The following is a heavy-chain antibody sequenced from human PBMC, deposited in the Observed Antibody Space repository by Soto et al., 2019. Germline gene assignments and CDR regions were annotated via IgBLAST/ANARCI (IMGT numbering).Heavy chain of an antibody. J-gene: IGHJ3*02. CDR3: ARDAGENYYGSGRWSFDI. CDR2: INPSGGST. V-gene: IGHV1-46*01. D-gene: IGHD3-10*01. Sequence: GASVKVSCKASGCTFTSSYMHWGRQPPGQGLEWMGIINPSGGSTSYAQKFQGRVTMTRDTSTSTVYMELSSLRSEDTAVYYCARDAGENYYGSGRWSFDIWDQGTMVTVSS. CDR1: GCTFTSSY.